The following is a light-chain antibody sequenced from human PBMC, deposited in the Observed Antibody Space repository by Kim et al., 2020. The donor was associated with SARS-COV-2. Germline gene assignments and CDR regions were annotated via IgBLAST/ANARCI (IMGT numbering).Light chain of an antibody. Sequence: AFVGDRVTITCQTSQDIGKQLNWYQQKPGKAPNLLIYDASYLQTGVPSRFSGSGSGTDFTFTISSLQPEDFATYYCQQYDIFPLTFGGGTKVDIK. J-gene: IGKJ4*01. CDR2: DAS. V-gene: IGKV1-33*01. CDR1: QDIGKQ. CDR3: QQYDIFPLT.